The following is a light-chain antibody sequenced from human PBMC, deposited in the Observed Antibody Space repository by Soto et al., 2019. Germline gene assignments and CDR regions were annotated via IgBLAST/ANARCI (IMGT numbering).Light chain of an antibody. Sequence: DILLTQSPATLSLSPGERATLSCRASQSFSGYLAWYQQKPGQAPRLLIYDASKRATGIPARFSGRGSGTDFTLTISSLEPEDFAVYYCQHRSNRTPVITFGQGTRLEIK. V-gene: IGKV3-11*01. CDR1: QSFSGY. CDR2: DAS. CDR3: QHRSNRTPVIT. J-gene: IGKJ5*01.